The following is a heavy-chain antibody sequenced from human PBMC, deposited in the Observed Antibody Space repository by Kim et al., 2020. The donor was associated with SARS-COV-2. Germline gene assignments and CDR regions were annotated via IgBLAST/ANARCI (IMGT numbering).Heavy chain of an antibody. D-gene: IGHD3-9*01. J-gene: IGHJ4*02. V-gene: IGHV3-23*01. CDR3: AKTPYYDVLTGYYPPAYYFDC. CDR1: GFTVSSYA. Sequence: GGSLRLSCAASGFTVSSYAMSWVRQASGKGLEWVSAISGRGGSTYYADSVKGRFTISRDNSKNTLYLQMNSLRAEDTAVYCCAKTPYYDVLTGYYPPAYYFDCWGQGTLVTVSS. CDR2: ISGRGGST.